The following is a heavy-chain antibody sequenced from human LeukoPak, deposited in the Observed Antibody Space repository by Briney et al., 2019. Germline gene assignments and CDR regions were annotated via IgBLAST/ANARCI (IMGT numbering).Heavy chain of an antibody. CDR3: ARERGSTAYFDY. J-gene: IGHJ4*02. V-gene: IGHV4-38-2*02. CDR1: GYSISSGYY. CDR2: IYHSGST. Sequence: SETLSLTCTVSGYSISSGYYWGWIRQPPGKGLEWIGSIYHSGSTYYNPSLRSRVTISVDTSKNQFSLKLSPVTAADTAVYYCARERGSTAYFDYWGQGTLVTVSP. D-gene: IGHD3-16*01.